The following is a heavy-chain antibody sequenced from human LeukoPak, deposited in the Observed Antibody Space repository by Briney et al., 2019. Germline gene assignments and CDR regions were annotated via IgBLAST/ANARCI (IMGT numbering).Heavy chain of an antibody. CDR3: IRIRTGEHQYGMDV. CDR2: IDTVGNT. J-gene: IGHJ6*02. CDR1: XXTXSTYD. D-gene: IGHD7-27*01. V-gene: IGHV3-13*01. Sequence: XXXCXXSXXTXSTYDXHWVRHATGKGLEWVSAIDTVGNTYYAGSVKGRFTISRENAWNSLYLQMDSLRDGDTAVYYCIRIRTGEHQYGMDVWGQXTT.